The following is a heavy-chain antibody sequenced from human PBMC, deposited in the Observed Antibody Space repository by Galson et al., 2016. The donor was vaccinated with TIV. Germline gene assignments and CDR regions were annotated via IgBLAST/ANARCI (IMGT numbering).Heavy chain of an antibody. CDR2: ISNTGSFK. CDR3: ARDHPQGWGFDC. V-gene: IGHV3-21*01. J-gene: IGHJ4*02. Sequence: SLRLSCAASGFTFSSLSMHWVRQAPGKGLERVSSISNTGSFKHYPDSLKGQFTISRDNAKNSVFLQMNSLRAEDTAVYYCARDHPQGWGFDCWGQGTLVTVSS. CDR1: GFTFSSLS. D-gene: IGHD3-16*01.